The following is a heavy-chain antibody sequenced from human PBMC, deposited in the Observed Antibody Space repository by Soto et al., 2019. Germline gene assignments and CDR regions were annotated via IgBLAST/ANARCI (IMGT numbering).Heavy chain of an antibody. J-gene: IGHJ6*03. V-gene: IGHV1-69*02. CDR3: AGAPAARHDYYYYYMDV. Sequence: QVQLVQSGAEVKKPGSSVKVSCKASGGTFSSYTISWVRQAPGQGLEWMRRIIPILGIANYAQKFQGRVTITADKSTSTAYRDLSSLRSEDTAVDYGAGAPAARHDYYYYYMDVWGKGTTVTVSS. CDR1: GGTFSSYT. CDR2: IIPILGIA. D-gene: IGHD6-6*01.